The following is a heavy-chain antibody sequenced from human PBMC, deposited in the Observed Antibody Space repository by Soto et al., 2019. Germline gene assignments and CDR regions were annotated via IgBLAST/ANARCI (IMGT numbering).Heavy chain of an antibody. CDR1: GGCISSYE. Sequence: SETLALTCTVSGGCISSYEGSWIRQPPGKGLEWIGYIYYSGSTYYNPSLKSRVTISVDTSKNQFSLKLSSVTAADTAVYYCASFSTMVRGVIIKGYYYMAVWGKGTTVTVSS. CDR2: IYYSGST. J-gene: IGHJ6*03. CDR3: ASFSTMVRGVIIKGYYYMAV. D-gene: IGHD3-10*01. V-gene: IGHV4-59*08.